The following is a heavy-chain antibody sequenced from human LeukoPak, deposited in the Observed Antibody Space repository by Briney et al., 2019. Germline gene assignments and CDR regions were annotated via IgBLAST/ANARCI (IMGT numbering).Heavy chain of an antibody. Sequence: GSSVKVSCKDSGGTFSSYAISWLRQPPGQGLEWMGGIIPIFGTINYAQKFQGRVTITTDESTSTAYMEMSSLISEDTAVYYCARVRGYSYGRDKKIYYYYYMDVWGKGTTVTVSS. CDR3: ARVRGYSYGRDKKIYYYYYMDV. D-gene: IGHD5-18*01. V-gene: IGHV1-69*05. J-gene: IGHJ6*03. CDR2: IIPIFGTI. CDR1: GGTFSSYA.